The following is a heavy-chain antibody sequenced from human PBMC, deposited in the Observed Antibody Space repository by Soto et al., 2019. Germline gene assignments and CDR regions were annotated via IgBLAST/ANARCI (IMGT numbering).Heavy chain of an antibody. CDR3: ASAYCSSTSCYAPPPQFDY. Sequence: PSETLSLTCTVSGGSISSYYWSWIRQPPGKGLEWIGYIYYSGSTNYNPSLKSRVTISVDTSKNQFSLKLSSVTAADTAVFYFASAYCSSTSCYAPPPQFDYWGQGTLVTVSS. CDR1: GGSISSYY. J-gene: IGHJ4*02. V-gene: IGHV4-59*01. D-gene: IGHD2-2*01. CDR2: IYYSGST.